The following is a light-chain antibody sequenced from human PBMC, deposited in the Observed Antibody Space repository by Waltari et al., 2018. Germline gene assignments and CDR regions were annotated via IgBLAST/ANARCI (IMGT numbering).Light chain of an antibody. CDR3: QQYYDIPVT. Sequence: DIVMTQSPDSLPLSLGERATLNCKSSQSVLYNTDNMNYLAWYQQKPGQSPKLLIDWASTRESGVPDRFSGSGSGTDFTLTISGLQADDAAIYFCQQYYDIPVTFGQGTRLEIK. CDR1: QSVLYNTDNMNY. CDR2: WAS. J-gene: IGKJ2*01. V-gene: IGKV4-1*01.